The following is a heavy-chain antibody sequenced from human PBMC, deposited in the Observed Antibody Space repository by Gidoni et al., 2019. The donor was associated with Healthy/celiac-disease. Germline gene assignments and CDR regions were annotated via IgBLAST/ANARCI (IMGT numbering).Heavy chain of an antibody. CDR1: GFTFSSYG. CDR3: ARGCSSTSCYLYDAFDI. D-gene: IGHD2-2*01. J-gene: IGHJ3*02. CDR2: IWYDGSNK. Sequence: QVQLVESGGGVFQPGRSLRLSCAASGFTFSSYGMHWVRQAPGKGLEWVAVIWYDGSNKYYADSVKGRFTISRDNSKNTLYLQMNSLRAEDTAVYYGARGCSSTSCYLYDAFDIWGQGTMVTVSS. V-gene: IGHV3-33*01.